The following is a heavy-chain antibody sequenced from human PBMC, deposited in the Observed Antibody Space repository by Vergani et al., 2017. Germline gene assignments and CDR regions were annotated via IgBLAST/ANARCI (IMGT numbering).Heavy chain of an antibody. Sequence: EVQLVESGGGLVQPGRSLRLSCAASGFTFDDYAMHWVRQAPGKGLEWVSGISWNGGSTGYADSVKGRFTISRDNAKNSLYLQMNSPRAEDTALYYCARSSSWYIYFDYWGQGTLVTVSS. CDR3: ARSSSWYIYFDY. V-gene: IGHV3-9*01. D-gene: IGHD6-13*01. J-gene: IGHJ4*02. CDR1: GFTFDDYA. CDR2: ISWNGGST.